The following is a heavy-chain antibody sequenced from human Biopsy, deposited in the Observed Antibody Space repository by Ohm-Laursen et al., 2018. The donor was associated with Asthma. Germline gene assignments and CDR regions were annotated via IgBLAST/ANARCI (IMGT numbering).Heavy chain of an antibody. V-gene: IGHV3-7*01. D-gene: IGHD3-3*02. CDR3: ARTFHFWSPYHAEHYQL. J-gene: IGHJ1*01. CDR1: GFTFGGYA. CDR2: IKHDGTEK. Sequence: SLRLSCAASGFTFGGYAMSWARQAPGKGLEWVANIKHDGTEKNHVDSLKGRFTISRDNAKNSLYLQMNSLRAEDTAVYYCARTFHFWSPYHAEHYQLWGQGTLVTVPS.